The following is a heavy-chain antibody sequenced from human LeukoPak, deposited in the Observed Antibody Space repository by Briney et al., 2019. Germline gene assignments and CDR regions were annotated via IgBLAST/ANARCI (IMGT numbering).Heavy chain of an antibody. CDR2: ISGSGGST. Sequence: PGGSLRLSCAASGFTFSSYAMSWVRQAPGKGLEWVSAISGSGGSTYYADSVKGRFTISRDNSKNTLYLQMNSLRAEDTAVYYCARVRDDYGEPQELDYWGQGTLVTVSS. V-gene: IGHV3-23*01. CDR3: ARVRDDYGEPQELDY. CDR1: GFTFSSYA. D-gene: IGHD4-17*01. J-gene: IGHJ4*02.